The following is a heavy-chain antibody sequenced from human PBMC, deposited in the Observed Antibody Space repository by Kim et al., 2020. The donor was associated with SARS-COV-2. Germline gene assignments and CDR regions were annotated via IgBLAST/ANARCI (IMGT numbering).Heavy chain of an antibody. CDR2: QDGSEK. CDR3: LRDFLGV. J-gene: IGHJ6*02. Sequence: QDGSEKNYVDSVKGRFTIARDHAKNALHLQMSSLRVEDTAVYYCLRDFLGVWGQGTTVTVSS. D-gene: IGHD3-16*01. V-gene: IGHV3-7*01.